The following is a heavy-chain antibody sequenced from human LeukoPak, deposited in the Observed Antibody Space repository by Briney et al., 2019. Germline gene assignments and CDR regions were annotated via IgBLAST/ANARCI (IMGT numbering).Heavy chain of an antibody. V-gene: IGHV4-39*07. D-gene: IGHD3-10*01. J-gene: IGHJ5*02. CDR1: GGSISSSSYY. Sequence: SETLSLTCTVSGGSISSSSYYWGWIRQPPGKGLEWIGSIYYSGSTYYNPSLKSRVTISVDTSKNQFSLKLSSVAAADTAVYYCARARRYYYGSGSYYHWGQGTLVTVSS. CDR2: IYYSGST. CDR3: ARARRYYYGSGSYYH.